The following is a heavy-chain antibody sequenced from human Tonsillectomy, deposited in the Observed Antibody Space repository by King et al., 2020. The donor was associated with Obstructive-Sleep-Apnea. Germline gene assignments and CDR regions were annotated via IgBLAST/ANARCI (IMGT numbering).Heavy chain of an antibody. V-gene: IGHV3-30*18. D-gene: IGHD5-24*01. Sequence: VQLVESGGGVVQPGRSLRLSCAASGFTFSSYGMHWVRQAPGKGLEWVAVISYDGSNKYYADSVKGRFTISRDNSKNTLYLQMNSLRAEDTAVYYCAKGRDGYNWGYYGMDVWGQGTTVTVSS. CDR2: ISYDGSNK. J-gene: IGHJ6*02. CDR3: AKGRDGYNWGYYGMDV. CDR1: GFTFSSYG.